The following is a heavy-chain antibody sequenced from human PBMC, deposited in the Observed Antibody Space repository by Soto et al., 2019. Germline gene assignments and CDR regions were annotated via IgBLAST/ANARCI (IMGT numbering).Heavy chain of an antibody. D-gene: IGHD4-17*01. J-gene: IGHJ1*01. V-gene: IGHV4-59*01. CDR1: DGSISSYY. Sequence: PWETLSLTWPFSDGSISSYYWSWIVNPPGKGLEWIGYIYYSGSTNYNPSLKSRVTISVDTSKNQFSLKLSSVTAADTAVYYCARSSYYGDPAEYFQHWGQGTLVTVSS. CDR2: IYYSGST. CDR3: ARSSYYGDPAEYFQH.